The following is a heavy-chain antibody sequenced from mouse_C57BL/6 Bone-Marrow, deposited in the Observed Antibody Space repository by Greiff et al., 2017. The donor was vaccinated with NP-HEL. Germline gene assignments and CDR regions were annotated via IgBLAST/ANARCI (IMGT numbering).Heavy chain of an antibody. Sequence: QVQLKESGPELVKPGASVKISCKASGYSFTSYYIHWVKQRPGQGLEWIGWIYPGSGNTKYNEKFKDKATLTADTSSSTAYMQLSSLTSEDSAVYYCARGPSLYGNYPYYAMDYWGQGTSVTVSS. J-gene: IGHJ4*01. CDR1: GYSFTSYY. D-gene: IGHD2-1*01. V-gene: IGHV1-66*01. CDR2: IYPGSGNT. CDR3: ARGPSLYGNYPYYAMDY.